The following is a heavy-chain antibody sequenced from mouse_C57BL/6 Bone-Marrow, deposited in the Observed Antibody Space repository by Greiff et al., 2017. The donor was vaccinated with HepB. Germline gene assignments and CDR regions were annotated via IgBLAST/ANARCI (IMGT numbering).Heavy chain of an antibody. CDR1: GFTFSNYW. D-gene: IGHD6-1*01. Sequence: EVNVVESGGGLVQPGGSMKLSCVASGFTFSNYWMNWVRQSPEKGLEWVAQIRLKSDNYATHYAESVKGRFTISRDDSKSSVYLQMNNLRAEDTGIYYSTGPYLPWFAYWGQGTLVTVSA. V-gene: IGHV6-3*01. CDR2: IRLKSDNYAT. J-gene: IGHJ3*01. CDR3: TGPYLPWFAY.